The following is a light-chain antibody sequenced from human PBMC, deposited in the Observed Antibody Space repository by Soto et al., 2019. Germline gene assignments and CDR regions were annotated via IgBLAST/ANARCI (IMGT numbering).Light chain of an antibody. V-gene: IGKV3-11*01. CDR3: HQRQSLPRT. Sequence: EIVLTQSPATLSAFPGDRVTLSCRASQALNTRLAWYQHKPGQAPRLLIYLTSNRAAGVPARFSAWGSETDFTLNISYVEPEEFAVYYGHQRQSLPRTFGQGTKVEIK. J-gene: IGKJ1*01. CDR1: QALNTR. CDR2: LTS.